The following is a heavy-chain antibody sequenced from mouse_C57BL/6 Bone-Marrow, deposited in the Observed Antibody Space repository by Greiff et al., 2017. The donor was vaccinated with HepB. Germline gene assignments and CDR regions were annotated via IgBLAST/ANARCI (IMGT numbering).Heavy chain of an antibody. Sequence: EVHLVESGGDLVKPGGSLKLSCAASGFTFSSYGMSWVRQTPDKRLEWVATISSGGSYTYYPDSVKGRFTISRDNAKNTLYLQMSSLKSEDTAMYYCARPIPTTYAMDYWGQGTSVTVSS. CDR3: ARPIPTTYAMDY. D-gene: IGHD2-10*01. J-gene: IGHJ4*01. V-gene: IGHV5-6*01. CDR1: GFTFSSYG. CDR2: ISSGGSYT.